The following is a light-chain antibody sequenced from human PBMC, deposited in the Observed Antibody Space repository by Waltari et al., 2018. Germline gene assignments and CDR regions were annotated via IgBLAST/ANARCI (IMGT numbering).Light chain of an antibody. Sequence: DIVMTQSPDSLAVSLGERATINCKSSQSVLYSSNNKNYLTWYQKKPGQPPKLLIYWASTRESGVPDRCSGSGSGTDFTLTISSLQAEDVAFYYCQQYYNTPFTFGPGTKVDGK. CDR2: WAS. J-gene: IGKJ3*01. CDR3: QQYYNTPFT. V-gene: IGKV4-1*01. CDR1: QSVLYSSNNKNY.